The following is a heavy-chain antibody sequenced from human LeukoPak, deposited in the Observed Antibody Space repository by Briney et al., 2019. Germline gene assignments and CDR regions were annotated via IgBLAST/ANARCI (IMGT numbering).Heavy chain of an antibody. Sequence: GGSLRLSCAASGLTFSSHWMHWVRQAPGKGLVWVSRITNDGSSTTYADSVKGRFTISRDNAKNMLYLQVNSLRAEGTAFYYCVKEGSTWYDALDIWGQGTIVTISS. J-gene: IGHJ3*02. V-gene: IGHV3-74*01. D-gene: IGHD6-13*01. CDR2: ITNDGSST. CDR1: GLTFSSHW. CDR3: VKEGSTWYDALDI.